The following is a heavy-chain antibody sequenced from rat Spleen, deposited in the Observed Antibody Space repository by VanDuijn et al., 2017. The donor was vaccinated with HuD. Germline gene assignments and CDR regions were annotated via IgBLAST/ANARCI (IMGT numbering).Heavy chain of an antibody. J-gene: IGHJ2*01. Sequence: EVQLVESGGGLVQPGRSLKLSCVASGFTFSNYGMAWVRQAPKKGLEWVAYISYDGGNTAFYGDSMKGRFTISRDNAKSTLYLQISSLRSEDTATYYCARQEDYGGYSRDYFGYWGQGVVVTVSS. CDR1: GFTFSNYG. V-gene: IGHV5-22*01. D-gene: IGHD1-11*01. CDR3: ARQEDYGGYSRDYFGY. CDR2: ISYDGGNTA.